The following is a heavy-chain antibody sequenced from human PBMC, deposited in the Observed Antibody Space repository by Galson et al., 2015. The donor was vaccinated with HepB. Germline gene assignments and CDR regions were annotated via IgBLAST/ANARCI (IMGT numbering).Heavy chain of an antibody. J-gene: IGHJ6*03. CDR2: ISGSGSST. CDR3: AEGHELSPFRKRVYPHYYYYMDV. V-gene: IGHV3-23*01. D-gene: IGHD2/OR15-2a*01. Sequence: SLRLSCAASGFTFSDYAMNWVRQAPGQALEWVSVISGSGSSTNYADSVKGRFTISRDNSKNTLYLQMNSLRAEDTAVYYCAEGHELSPFRKRVYPHYYYYMDVWGKGTTVTVSS. CDR1: GFTFSDYA.